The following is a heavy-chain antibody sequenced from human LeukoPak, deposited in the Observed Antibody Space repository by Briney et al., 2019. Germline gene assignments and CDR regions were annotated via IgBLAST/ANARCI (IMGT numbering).Heavy chain of an antibody. J-gene: IGHJ6*02. CDR3: ARVVVWEYYYYGMDV. CDR1: GGTFSSYA. V-gene: IGHV1-69*13. CDR2: IIPIFGTA. Sequence: ASVKVSCKASGGTFSSYAISRVRQAPGQGLEWMGGIIPIFGTANYAQKFQGRVTITADESTSTAYMELSSLRSEDTAVYYCARVVVWEYYYYGMDVWGQGTTVTVSS. D-gene: IGHD2-8*02.